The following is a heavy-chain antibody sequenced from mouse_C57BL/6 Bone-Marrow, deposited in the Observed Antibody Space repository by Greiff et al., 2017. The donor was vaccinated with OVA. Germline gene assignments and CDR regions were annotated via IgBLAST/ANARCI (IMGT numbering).Heavy chain of an antibody. D-gene: IGHD1-1*01. J-gene: IGHJ2*01. CDR3: AREDYYGSADY. V-gene: IGHV1-59*01. Sequence: QVQLQQPGAELVRPGTSVKLSCTASGYTFTSYWMHWVKQRPGQGLEWIGVIDPSDSYTNYNQKFKGKATLTVDTSSSTAYMQLSSLTSEDSAVYYCAREDYYGSADYWGQGTTLTVSS. CDR1: GYTFTSYW. CDR2: IDPSDSYT.